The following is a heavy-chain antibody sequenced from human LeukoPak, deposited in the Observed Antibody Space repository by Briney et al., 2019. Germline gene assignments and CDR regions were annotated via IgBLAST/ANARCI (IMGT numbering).Heavy chain of an antibody. CDR3: ARDAFQGSSWSNWFDS. Sequence: ASVKVSCKASGCIFNTNGLSWVRQAPGQGLEWMGWINANTGSTNYAQIFQGRVHMTADTSTATAYMELTSLRSDDTATYYCARDAFQGSSWSNWFDSWGQGTLVIVSS. CDR1: GCIFNTNG. D-gene: IGHD6-13*01. J-gene: IGHJ5*01. CDR2: INANTGST. V-gene: IGHV1-18*01.